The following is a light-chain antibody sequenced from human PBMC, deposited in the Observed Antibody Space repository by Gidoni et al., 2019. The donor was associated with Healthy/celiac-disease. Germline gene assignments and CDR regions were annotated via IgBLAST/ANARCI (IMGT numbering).Light chain of an antibody. CDR2: EVS. CDR1: SSDVGGYNY. CDR3: SSYTSSSTV. J-gene: IGLJ2*01. V-gene: IGLV2-14*01. Sequence: QSDLTQPASVSGSPGQAIPISCTGTSSDVGGYNYVSWDQHHPGKAPKLIIYEVSNRPSGVSKRFSCSKSGNTASLTISGLQAEDEADYYCSSYTSSSTVFGGGTKLTVL.